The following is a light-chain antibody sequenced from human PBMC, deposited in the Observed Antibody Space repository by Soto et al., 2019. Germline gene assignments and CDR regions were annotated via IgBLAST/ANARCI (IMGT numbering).Light chain of an antibody. CDR1: SSDVGGYNY. Sequence: QSALTEPASVSGSPGQSITSSCTGTSSDVGGYNYVSGDQEHPGKAPKLRIYDVSNRPSGVSNRFSVSKYGNTASLTISGLQAEDEADDYCSSYTRSSTLVFGGQTKLTVL. CDR3: SSYTRSSTLV. CDR2: DVS. V-gene: IGLV2-14*01. J-gene: IGLJ2*01.